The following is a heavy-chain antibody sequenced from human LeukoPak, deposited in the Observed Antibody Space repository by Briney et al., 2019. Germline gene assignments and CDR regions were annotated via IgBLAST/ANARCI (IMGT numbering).Heavy chain of an antibody. CDR2: INPNSGGT. CDR3: ARGDCSGGSCYLWSSEGSSWFDP. J-gene: IGHJ5*02. D-gene: IGHD2-15*01. V-gene: IGHV1-2*06. CDR1: GYTFTGYY. Sequence: ASVKVSCKASGYTFTGYYMHWVRQAPGQGLEWMGRINPNSGGTNYAQKFQGRVTTTRDTSISTAYMELSRLRSDDTAVYYCARGDCSGGSCYLWSSEGSSWFDPWGQGTLVTVSS.